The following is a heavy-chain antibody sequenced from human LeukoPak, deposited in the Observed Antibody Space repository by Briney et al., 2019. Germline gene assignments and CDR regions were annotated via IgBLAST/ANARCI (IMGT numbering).Heavy chain of an antibody. V-gene: IGHV4-4*02. Sequence: SGTLSLTCAVSGGSISSSNWWSWVRQPTGKGLEWIGEIYHSGSTNYNPSLKSRVTISVDKSKNQFSLKLSSVTAADTAVYYCARARIAAAAPYFDYWGQGTLATVSS. CDR3: ARARIAAAAPYFDY. CDR1: GGSISSSNW. CDR2: IYHSGST. J-gene: IGHJ4*02. D-gene: IGHD6-13*01.